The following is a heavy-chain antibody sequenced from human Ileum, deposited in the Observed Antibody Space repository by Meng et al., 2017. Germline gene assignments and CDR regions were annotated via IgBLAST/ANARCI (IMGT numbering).Heavy chain of an antibody. D-gene: IGHD3-22*01. J-gene: IGHJ2*01. CDR1: GYTFTSYG. CDR2: ISCDNGKT. Sequence: ASVKVSCKASGYTFTSYGIHWVRQAPGQGLEWMGWISCDNGKTDYAQKFQGRVTMTTDTSTSTAYVELRSLRSDDTAVYYCARAQNKYDRSGRWYFDLWGRGNLVTVSS. CDR3: ARAQNKYDRSGRWYFDL. V-gene: IGHV1-18*01.